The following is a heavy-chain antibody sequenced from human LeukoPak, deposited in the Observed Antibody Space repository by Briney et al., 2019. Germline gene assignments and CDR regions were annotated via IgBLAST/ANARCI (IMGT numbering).Heavy chain of an antibody. CDR2: INHSGST. D-gene: IGHD6-13*01. CDR1: GGSFSGYY. CDR3: ARTGGAAASYYFDY. V-gene: IGHV4-34*01. Sequence: SETLSLTCAVYGGSFSGYYWSWIRQPPGKGLEWIGKINHSGSTNYNPSLKSRVTISVDTSKNQSSLKLSSVTAADTAVYYCARTGGAAASYYFDYWGQGTLVTVSS. J-gene: IGHJ4*02.